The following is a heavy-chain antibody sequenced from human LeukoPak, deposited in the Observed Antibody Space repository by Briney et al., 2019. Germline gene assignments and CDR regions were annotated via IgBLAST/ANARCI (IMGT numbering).Heavy chain of an antibody. CDR2: IRSSGSAT. D-gene: IGHD6-25*01. CDR3: ARAQIAALGTGNFDH. Sequence: GGSLRLSCAASGFTVSSNCMSWVRQAPGKGLEWVADIRSSGSATFYADSVKGRFTISRDNAKNSVYLQMNTLRDEDTAMYYCARAQIAALGTGNFDHWGQGILVTVSS. J-gene: IGHJ4*02. V-gene: IGHV3-48*02. CDR1: GFTVSSNC.